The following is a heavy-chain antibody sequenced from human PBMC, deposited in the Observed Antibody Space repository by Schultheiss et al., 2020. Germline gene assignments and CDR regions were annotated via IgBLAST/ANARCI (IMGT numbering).Heavy chain of an antibody. CDR3: ASDGIVLTAAALDY. J-gene: IGHJ4*02. Sequence: GGSLRLSCAASGFAFSSYALSWVRQAQVKGLEWVSAISGSGGSTYYADSVKGRFTISRDNSKNTLYLQMDSLRADDTAVYFCASDGIVLTAAALDYWGQGTLVTVSS. CDR2: ISGSGGST. V-gene: IGHV3-23*01. CDR1: GFAFSSYA. D-gene: IGHD2-15*01.